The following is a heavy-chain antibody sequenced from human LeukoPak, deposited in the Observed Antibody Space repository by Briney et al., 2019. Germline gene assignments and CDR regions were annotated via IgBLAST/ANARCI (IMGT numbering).Heavy chain of an antibody. CDR1: GFTVSSNY. J-gene: IGHJ6*02. V-gene: IGHV3-15*01. CDR3: TTGLGSSWHHYYYAMDV. Sequence: PGGSLRLSCAASGFTVSSNYMSWVRQAPGKGLEWVGRIQGKNEGGTTDYAAPVKGRFSISRDDSISTLYLQMDSLKTDDTGVYYCTTGLGSSWHHYYYAMDVWGQGTTVTVSS. D-gene: IGHD6-13*01. CDR2: IQGKNEGGTT.